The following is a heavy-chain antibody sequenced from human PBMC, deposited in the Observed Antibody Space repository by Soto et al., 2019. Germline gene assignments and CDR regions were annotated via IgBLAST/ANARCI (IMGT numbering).Heavy chain of an antibody. CDR1: GYTFTSYD. J-gene: IGHJ6*02. V-gene: IGHV1-8*01. CDR2: MNPNSGNT. CDR3: SSLLRHTVPLYRMDV. Sequence: GASVKVSCKASGYTFTSYDINWVRQATGQGLEWMGWMNPNSGNTGYAQKFQGRVTMTRNTSISTAYMELSSLRSEDTAVFYCSSLLRHTVPLYRMDVWGQGTTVTVSS. D-gene: IGHD4-17*01.